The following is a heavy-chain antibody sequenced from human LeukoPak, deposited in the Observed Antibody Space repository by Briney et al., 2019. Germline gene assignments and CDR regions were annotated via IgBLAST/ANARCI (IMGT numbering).Heavy chain of an antibody. CDR2: INPSGGST. CDR3: ARVKGRITMVRGRSRYYGMDV. J-gene: IGHJ6*02. D-gene: IGHD3-10*01. V-gene: IGHV1-46*01. CDR1: GYTFTSYY. Sequence: GASVKVSCKASGYTFTSYYMHWVRQAPGQGLEWMGIINPSGGSTSYAQKFQGRVTMTRDTSTSTVYMELSSLRSEDTAVYYCARVKGRITMVRGRSRYYGMDVWGQGTTVTVSS.